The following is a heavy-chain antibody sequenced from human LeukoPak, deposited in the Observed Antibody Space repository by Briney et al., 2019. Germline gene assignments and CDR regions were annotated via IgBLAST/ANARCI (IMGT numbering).Heavy chain of an antibody. J-gene: IGHJ6*03. Sequence: SETLSLTCAVYGGSFSSYYWSWIRQPPGKGLEWIGEINHSGSTNYNPSLKSRGTISVETSKNQSSLKLSSVTAADTAVYYCARAQTYYYDSSGYYYGLGYYYMDVWGKGTTVTVSS. CDR1: GGSFSSYY. CDR3: ARAQTYYYDSSGYYYGLGYYYMDV. CDR2: INHSGST. V-gene: IGHV4-34*01. D-gene: IGHD3-22*01.